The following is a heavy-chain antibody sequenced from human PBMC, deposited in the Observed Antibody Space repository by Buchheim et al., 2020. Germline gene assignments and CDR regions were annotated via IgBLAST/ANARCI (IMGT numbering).Heavy chain of an antibody. Sequence: EVQLVESGGDLVQPGGSLKLSCAASGSTFSSSAMHWVRQASGRRLEWVGRLSSKTYNYATAYSASVKGRFTISRDDSKNTAYLQMNSLQSGDTAVYYCTRSGIGTSYAFDTWGQGTL. D-gene: IGHD4-23*01. J-gene: IGHJ4*02. CDR2: LSSKTYNYAT. V-gene: IGHV3-73*01. CDR3: TRSGIGTSYAFDT. CDR1: GSTFSSSA.